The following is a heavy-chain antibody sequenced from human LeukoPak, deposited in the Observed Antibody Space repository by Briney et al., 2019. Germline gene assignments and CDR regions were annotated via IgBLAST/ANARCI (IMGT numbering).Heavy chain of an antibody. J-gene: IGHJ4*02. D-gene: IGHD3-3*01. CDR2: ISSSSSYI. CDR1: GFTFSSYS. CDR3: AKPYDFWSGYYTAGY. Sequence: GGSLRLSCAASGFTFSSYSMNWVRQAPGKGLEWVSSISSSSSYIYYADSVKGRFTISRDNAKNSLYLQMNSLRAEDTAVYYCAKPYDFWSGYYTAGYWGQGTLVTVSS. V-gene: IGHV3-21*04.